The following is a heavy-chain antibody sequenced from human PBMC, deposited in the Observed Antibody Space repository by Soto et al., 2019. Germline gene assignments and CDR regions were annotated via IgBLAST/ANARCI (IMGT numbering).Heavy chain of an antibody. CDR1: GFSLSTSGMV. D-gene: IGHD4-17*01. CDR3: AHRRTVTLIDY. V-gene: IGHV2-5*01. J-gene: IGHJ4*02. Sequence: SGPTLVNPTQTLTLTCTVSGFSLSTSGMVVGWIRQPPGKAPEWPAFIYWNDDKRYNPSLRNRLTITKDTSRDQVVLTMTNMDPVDTATYYCAHRRTVTLIDYWGQGALVTVSS. CDR2: IYWNDDK.